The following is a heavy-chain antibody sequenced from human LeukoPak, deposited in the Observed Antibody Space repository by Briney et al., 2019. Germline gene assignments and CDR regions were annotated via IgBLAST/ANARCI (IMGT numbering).Heavy chain of an antibody. CDR3: ARGRSITLLRGVAMSDGFDI. CDR2: IDTSASYI. V-gene: IGHV3-21*01. D-gene: IGHD3-10*01. Sequence: PGGSLRLSCAASGFTFNSYSMNWVRQAPGKGLEWVSFIDTSASYIYYVDSMKGRFTISRDNAKNSLYLQMNGLRAEDTAVYYCARGRSITLLRGVAMSDGFDIWGQGAMVTVSS. J-gene: IGHJ3*02. CDR1: GFTFNSYS.